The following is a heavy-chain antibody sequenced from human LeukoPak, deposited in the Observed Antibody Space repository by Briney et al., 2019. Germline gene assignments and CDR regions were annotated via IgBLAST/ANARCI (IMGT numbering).Heavy chain of an antibody. V-gene: IGHV3-23*01. CDR1: GLTFSGSA. CDR2: ISGSGNST. CDR3: AKVLVLVSANRYYFDY. J-gene: IGHJ4*02. Sequence: GGSLRLSCAASGLTFSGSAMSWVRQAPGKGLEWVSLISGSGNSTYYADSVKGRFTISKDNSKNTLYLQMNSLRAEDTAVYYCAKVLVLVSANRYYFDYWGQGTLVTVSS. D-gene: IGHD2-15*01.